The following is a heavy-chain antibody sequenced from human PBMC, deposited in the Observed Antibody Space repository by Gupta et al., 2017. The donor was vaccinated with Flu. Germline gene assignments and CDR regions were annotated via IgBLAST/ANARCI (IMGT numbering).Heavy chain of an antibody. D-gene: IGHD2-15*01. V-gene: IGHV4-4*07. Sequence: QVRLPESGPGLVKPSEPLSPTCTVSGVSVTSYYWIWIRQPAGKGPEWVGRIYTTSESTIYNPSLKSRVTISVDTSKNQFSVKLTSVNAADTAVYYCARGSFGYVDYWGQGTLVTVSS. CDR2: IYTTSEST. CDR1: GVSVTSYY. J-gene: IGHJ4*02. CDR3: ARGSFGYVDY.